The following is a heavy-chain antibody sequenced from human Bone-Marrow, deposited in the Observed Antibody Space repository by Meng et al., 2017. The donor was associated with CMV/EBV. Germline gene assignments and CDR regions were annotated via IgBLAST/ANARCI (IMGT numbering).Heavy chain of an antibody. CDR3: ARVNYSSGWYETYGMDV. V-gene: IGHV4-39*07. J-gene: IGHJ6*02. CDR1: GGSISSSDSY. D-gene: IGHD6-19*01. Sequence: SETLSLTCTVSGGSISSSDSYWGWIRQPPGKGLEWIASIYYGGNTYYNPSLKSRVTVSEDTSKNQFSLSLSSVTAADTAVYYCARVNYSSGWYETYGMDVWGQGTTVTVSS. CDR2: IYYGGNT.